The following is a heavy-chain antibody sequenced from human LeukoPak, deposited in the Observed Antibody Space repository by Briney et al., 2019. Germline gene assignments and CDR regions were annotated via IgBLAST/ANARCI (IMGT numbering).Heavy chain of an antibody. CDR1: AGSISSSSYS. Sequence: SETLSPTCTVSAGSISSSSYSWGWIRQPPGKGLEWIGSIYYSGSTYYNPSLKSRVTISLDTSKNQFSLKLSSVTAADTAVYYCARMGCSSGWRFFRCYYMDVWGKGTTVTVSS. J-gene: IGHJ6*03. V-gene: IGHV4-39*07. CDR3: ARMGCSSGWRFFRCYYMDV. CDR2: IYYSGST. D-gene: IGHD6-19*01.